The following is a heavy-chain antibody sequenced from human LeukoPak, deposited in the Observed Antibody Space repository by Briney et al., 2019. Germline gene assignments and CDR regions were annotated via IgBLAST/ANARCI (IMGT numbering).Heavy chain of an antibody. CDR1: GGSISSYF. CDR3: ARTLSRWDPFDY. J-gene: IGHJ4*02. V-gene: IGHV4-59*01. Sequence: PSETLSLTCTISGGSISSYFWSWIRQRPGKELVGIGYIYYTGSTNYNPSLKSRVIISLDTSKNQFSLKLSSVTAADPAVYYCARTLSRWDPFDYWGQGTLVTVPS. D-gene: IGHD1-26*01. CDR2: IYYTGST.